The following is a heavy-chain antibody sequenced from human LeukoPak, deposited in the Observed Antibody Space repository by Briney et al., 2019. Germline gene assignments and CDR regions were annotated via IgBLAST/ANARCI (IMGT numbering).Heavy chain of an antibody. CDR2: MNPNSGNT. CDR1: GYTFTSYD. CDR3: ATGSGYSYGYVFDY. V-gene: IGHV1-8*01. Sequence: ASVKVSCKASGYTFTSYDINWVRQATGQGLEWMGWMNPNSGNTGYAQKFQGRVTMTRNTSISTAYMELSSLRSEDTAVYYCATGSGYSYGYVFDYWGQGTLVTVSS. J-gene: IGHJ4*02. D-gene: IGHD5-18*01.